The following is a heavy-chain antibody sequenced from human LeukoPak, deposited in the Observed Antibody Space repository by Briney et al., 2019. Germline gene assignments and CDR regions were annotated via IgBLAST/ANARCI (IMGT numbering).Heavy chain of an antibody. CDR1: GFTFRSYG. D-gene: IGHD3-16*01. V-gene: IGHV3-23*01. CDR3: AKALGGYDFDY. Sequence: GGSLRLSCAASGFTFRSYGMSWVRQAPGKGLEWVSSLSGSGGSTYYADSVKGRFTISRDDSKNTLFLHMNSLRAEDTAVYYCAKALGGYDFDYWGQGTLVTVSS. J-gene: IGHJ4*02. CDR2: LSGSGGST.